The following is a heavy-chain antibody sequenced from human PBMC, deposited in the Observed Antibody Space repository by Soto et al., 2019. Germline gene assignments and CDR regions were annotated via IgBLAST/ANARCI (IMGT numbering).Heavy chain of an antibody. V-gene: IGHV3-23*01. CDR2: ISGSGGST. J-gene: IGHJ4*02. Sequence: GGSLRLSCAASGFTFSSYAMSWVRQAPGKGLEWVSAISGSGGSTYYADSVKGRFTISRDNPKNTLYLQMNSLRAEDTAVYYCAKGERGYSYGSFDYWGQGTLVTVSS. CDR3: AKGERGYSYGSFDY. D-gene: IGHD5-18*01. CDR1: GFTFSSYA.